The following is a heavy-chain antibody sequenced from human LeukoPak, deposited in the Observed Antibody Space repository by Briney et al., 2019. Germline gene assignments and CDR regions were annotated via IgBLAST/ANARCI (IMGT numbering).Heavy chain of an antibody. V-gene: IGHV3-7*01. Sequence: GGSLRLSCAASGFTFSSYWMSWVRQAPGKGLEWVANIKQDGSEKYYVDSVKGRFTISRDNAKNSLYLQMNSLRAEDTAVYYCARDVGEYYYYMDVWGKGTTVTVSS. CDR1: GFTFSSYW. D-gene: IGHD1-26*01. CDR3: ARDVGEYYYYMDV. J-gene: IGHJ6*03. CDR2: IKQDGSEK.